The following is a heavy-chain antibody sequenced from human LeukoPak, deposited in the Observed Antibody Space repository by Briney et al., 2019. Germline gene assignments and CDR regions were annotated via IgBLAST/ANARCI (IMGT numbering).Heavy chain of an antibody. CDR3: ARDPGPATHFDY. J-gene: IGHJ4*02. D-gene: IGHD2-15*01. Sequence: SVKVSCKASGGTFSTYAISWVRQAPGQGLEWMGRIIPILGTSNYAQKFQGRITITADKSTSTVYMELSSLRSEDTAVYYCARDPGPATHFDYWGQGTLVTVSS. CDR2: IIPILGTS. V-gene: IGHV1-69*04. CDR1: GGTFSTYA.